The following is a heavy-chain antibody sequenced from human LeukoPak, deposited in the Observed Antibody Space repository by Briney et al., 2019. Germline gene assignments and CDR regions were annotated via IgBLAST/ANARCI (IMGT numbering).Heavy chain of an antibody. J-gene: IGHJ4*02. V-gene: IGHV4-59*01. CDR1: GGSISSYY. D-gene: IGHD6-6*01. CDR3: AGEVGYFGSSFDY. CDR2: IYYSGST. Sequence: SETLSLTCTVSGGSISSYYWSWIRQPPGKGLEWIGYIYYSGSTNYNPSLKSRVTISVDTSKNQFSLKPSSVTAADTAVYYCAGEVGYFGSSFDYWGQGTLVTVSS.